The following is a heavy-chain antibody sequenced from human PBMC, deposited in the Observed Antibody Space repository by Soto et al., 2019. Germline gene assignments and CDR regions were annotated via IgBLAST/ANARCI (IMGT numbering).Heavy chain of an antibody. CDR3: AKGDGEYSSSWTIDY. D-gene: IGHD6-13*01. J-gene: IGHJ4*02. CDR2: ISGSGGST. V-gene: IGHV3-23*01. CDR1: GFTFSSYA. Sequence: GGSLRLSCAASGFTFSSYAMSWVRQAPGKGLELVSSISGSGGSTYYVDSVKGRFTISRDNSKNTLYLQMNSLRAEDTSIYYCAKGDGEYSSSWTIDYWGQGTLVTVSS.